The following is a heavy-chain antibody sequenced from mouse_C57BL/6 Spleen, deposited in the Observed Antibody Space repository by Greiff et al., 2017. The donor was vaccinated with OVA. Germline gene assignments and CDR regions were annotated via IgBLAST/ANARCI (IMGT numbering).Heavy chain of an antibody. V-gene: IGHV1-52*01. CDR1: GYTFTRYW. CDR3: ARRDGTLYAMDD. D-gene: IGHD2-1*01. Sequence: QVQLQQPGAELVRPGSSVKLSCKASGYTFTRYWMHWVKQRPIQGLEWICNIDPSDSETHYNQKFKDKATLTVDKSSSTAYMQLSSLTSEDSAVYYCARRDGTLYAMDDWGQGTSVTVSS. CDR2: IDPSDSET. J-gene: IGHJ4*01.